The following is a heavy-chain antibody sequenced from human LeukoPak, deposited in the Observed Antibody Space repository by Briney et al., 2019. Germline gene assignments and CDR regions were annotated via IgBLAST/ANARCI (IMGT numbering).Heavy chain of an antibody. CDR3: ARRMATVTDAFDI. D-gene: IGHD5-24*01. CDR2: VFHSGTT. Sequence: KPSETLSLTCTVSGDSLTSHFWSWIRQTPGKGLEWIGYVFHSGTTNYRPSLKSRVTISLDTSKKQFYLRLASVTAADTAVYYCARRMATVTDAFDIWGRGTMVSVSS. CDR1: GDSLTSHF. V-gene: IGHV4-59*08. J-gene: IGHJ3*02.